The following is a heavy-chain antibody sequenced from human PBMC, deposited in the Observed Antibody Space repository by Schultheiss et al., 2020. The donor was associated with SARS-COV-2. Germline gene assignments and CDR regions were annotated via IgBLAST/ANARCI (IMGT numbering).Heavy chain of an antibody. D-gene: IGHD2-8*02. CDR3: ARRLQGYCTGGVCYPDWFDP. V-gene: IGHV4-34*01. Sequence: SETLSLTCTVSGGSISSYYWSWIRQPPGKGLEWIGEINHSGSTNYNPSLKSRVTISVDTSKNQFSLKLSSVTAADTAVYYCARRLQGYCTGGVCYPDWFDPWGQGTLVTVSS. CDR2: INHSGST. CDR1: GGSISSYY. J-gene: IGHJ5*02.